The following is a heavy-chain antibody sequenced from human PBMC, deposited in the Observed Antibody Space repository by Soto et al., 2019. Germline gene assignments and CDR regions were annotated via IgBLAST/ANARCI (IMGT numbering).Heavy chain of an antibody. CDR2: IYYSGST. CDR1: GGSFSSYY. D-gene: IGHD2-2*03. Sequence: SETLSLTCAVYGGSFSSYYWSWIRQPPGKGLEWIGYIYYSGSTNYNPSLKSRVTISVDTSKNQFSLKLSSVTAADTAVYYCARDGGLRRMDFQHWGQGTLVTVSS. CDR3: ARDGGLRRMDFQH. V-gene: IGHV4-59*01. J-gene: IGHJ1*01.